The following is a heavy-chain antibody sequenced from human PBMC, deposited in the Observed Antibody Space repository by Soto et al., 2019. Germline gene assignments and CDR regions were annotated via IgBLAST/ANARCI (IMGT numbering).Heavy chain of an antibody. Sequence: XDSLNISGKGSGYSFTSYWISLVRQMPGKGLEWMGRIDPSDSYTNYSPSFQGHVTISADKSISTAYLQWSSLKASDTAMSYCASYGDSGYGMDVWGQGTTVTVSS. CDR2: IDPSDSYT. V-gene: IGHV5-10-1*01. CDR3: ASYGDSGYGMDV. D-gene: IGHD4-17*01. J-gene: IGHJ6*02. CDR1: GYSFTSYW.